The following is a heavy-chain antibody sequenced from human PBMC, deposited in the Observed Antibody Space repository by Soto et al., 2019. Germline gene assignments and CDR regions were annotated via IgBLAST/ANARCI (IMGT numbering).Heavy chain of an antibody. CDR3: ARWGRGFRGIDS. J-gene: IGHJ4*02. V-gene: IGHV4-59*01. CDR2: IYSTGST. CDR1: DGSISSYY. D-gene: IGHD3-10*01. Sequence: QVQLQESGPGLVKPSETLSLTCIVSDGSISSYYWRWIRQSPGKGLEWIGYIYSTGSTDYNPSLKSRLTISVDPSKNKFSLRLNSVTAADTAVYFCARWGRGFRGIDSWGQGILVTVSS.